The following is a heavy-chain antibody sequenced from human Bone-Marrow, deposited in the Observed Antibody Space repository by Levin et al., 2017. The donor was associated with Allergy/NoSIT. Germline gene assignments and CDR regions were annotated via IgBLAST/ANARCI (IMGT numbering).Heavy chain of an antibody. Sequence: LSLTCAASGFTFSSYWMHWVRQAPGKGLVWVSRINSDGSSTTYADSVKGRFTISRDNAKNTLYLQMNSLRAEDTAVYYCARDYGLYCSGGSCYSYWYFDLWGRGTLVTVSS. CDR1: GFTFSSYW. V-gene: IGHV3-74*01. CDR3: ARDYGLYCSGGSCYSYWYFDL. J-gene: IGHJ2*01. D-gene: IGHD2-15*01. CDR2: INSDGSST.